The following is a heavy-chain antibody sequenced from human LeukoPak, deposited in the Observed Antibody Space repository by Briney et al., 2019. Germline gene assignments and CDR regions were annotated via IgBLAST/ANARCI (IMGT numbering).Heavy chain of an antibody. CDR3: ARHGDSSGWNYFDY. V-gene: IGHV4-4*07. D-gene: IGHD6-19*01. J-gene: IGHJ4*02. Sequence: SETLSLTCTVSGGSISSDYWSWIRQPAGKGLEWIGRMHSSGTTNYNPSLQSRVTISVDTSKNQFSLKLSSVTAADTAVYYCARHGDSSGWNYFDYWGQGTLVTVSS. CDR2: MHSSGTT. CDR1: GGSISSDY.